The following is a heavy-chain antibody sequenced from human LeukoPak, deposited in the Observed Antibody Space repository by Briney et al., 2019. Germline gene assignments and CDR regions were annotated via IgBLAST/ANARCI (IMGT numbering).Heavy chain of an antibody. CDR2: INHSGST. CDR3: ASSSSSWYYFDY. Sequence: SETLSLTCTVSGGSFSGYYWSWIRQPPGKGLEWIGEINHSGSTNYNPSLKSRVTISVDTSKNQFSLKLSSVTAAGTAVYYCASSSSSWYYFDYWGQGTLVTVSS. CDR1: GGSFSGYY. D-gene: IGHD6-13*01. J-gene: IGHJ4*02. V-gene: IGHV4-34*01.